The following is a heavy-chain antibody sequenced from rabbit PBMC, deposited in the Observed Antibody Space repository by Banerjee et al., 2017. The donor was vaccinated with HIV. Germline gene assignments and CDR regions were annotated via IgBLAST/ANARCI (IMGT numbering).Heavy chain of an antibody. CDR2: INTITAKS. CDR1: GFSFSEKEV. V-gene: IGHV1S45*01. D-gene: IGHD1-1*01. J-gene: IGHJ4*01. CDR3: TRDDGSGHYIDGYFNL. Sequence: QEQLVESGGGLVKPEGSLTLTCKASGFSFSEKEVMCWVRQAPGKGLEWIGCINTITAKSVYATWAKGRFTISRASSTTVFLQVTSLTAADTATYFCTRDDGSGHYIDGYFNLWGQGTLVTVS.